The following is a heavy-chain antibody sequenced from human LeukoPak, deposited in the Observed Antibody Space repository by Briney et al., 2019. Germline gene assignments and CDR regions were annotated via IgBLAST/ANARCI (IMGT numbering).Heavy chain of an antibody. CDR3: ARQCCPAVAGTFFDY. V-gene: IGHV4-59*08. J-gene: IGHJ4*02. D-gene: IGHD6-19*01. Sequence: PSETLSLTCTVSGGSISSYYWSWIRQPPEKGLEWIGYIYYNGTTNYNPSLKSRVTISVDTSRNQFSLKLNSVTAADTAVYYRARQCCPAVAGTFFDYWGQGTPVTVSS. CDR1: GGSISSYY. CDR2: IYYNGTT.